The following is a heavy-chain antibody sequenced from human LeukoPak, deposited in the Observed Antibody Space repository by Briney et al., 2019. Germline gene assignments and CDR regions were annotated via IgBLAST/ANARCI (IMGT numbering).Heavy chain of an antibody. D-gene: IGHD6-6*01. Sequence: PGGSLRLSCAASGFTFNDYAMTWVRQAPGKGLEWVSGINWNGGSTGYADSVKGRFTISRDNAKNSLYLQMNSLTAEDTAFYHCARDVGSSRTNDYWGQGTLVTVSS. CDR1: GFTFNDYA. CDR3: ARDVGSSRTNDY. J-gene: IGHJ4*02. V-gene: IGHV3-20*01. CDR2: INWNGGST.